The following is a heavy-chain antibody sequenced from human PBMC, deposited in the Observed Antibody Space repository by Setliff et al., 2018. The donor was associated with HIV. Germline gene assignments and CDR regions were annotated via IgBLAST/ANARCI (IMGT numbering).Heavy chain of an antibody. V-gene: IGHV3-30*07. J-gene: IGHJ4*02. CDR1: GFIFSTYA. D-gene: IGHD3-22*01. CDR2: ISYDGSNK. CDR3: AKVDTAMVVHYYDSSGYLRPFDS. Sequence: PGGSLRLSCAASGFIFSTYAMHWVRQAPGKGLEWVAVISYDGSNKYYADSVKGRFTISRDNSKNTLYLQMNSLRAEDTAVYYCAKVDTAMVVHYYDSSGYLRPFDSWGQGTLVTVSS.